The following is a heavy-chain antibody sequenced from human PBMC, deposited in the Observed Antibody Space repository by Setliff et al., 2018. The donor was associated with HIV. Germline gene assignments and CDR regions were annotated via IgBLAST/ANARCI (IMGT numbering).Heavy chain of an antibody. J-gene: IGHJ4*02. Sequence: SVKVSCKASGGTFSSYAISWVRQAPGQGLEWMGGIIPILGIANYAQKFQGRVTITAVESMSTAYMELSSLRSEDTAVYYCARDYSPTFYYYDSSGTFDYWGQGTLVTVSS. D-gene: IGHD3-22*01. V-gene: IGHV1-69*10. CDR2: IIPILGIA. CDR1: GGTFSSYA. CDR3: ARDYSPTFYYYDSSGTFDY.